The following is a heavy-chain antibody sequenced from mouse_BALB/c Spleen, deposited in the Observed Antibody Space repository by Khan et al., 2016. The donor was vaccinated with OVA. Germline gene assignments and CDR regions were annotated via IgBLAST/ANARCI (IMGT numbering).Heavy chain of an antibody. V-gene: IGHV5-17*02. D-gene: IGHD2-2*01. Sequence: VALVESGGGLVQPGGSRTLSCAASGFTFSNFGMHWVRQAPEKGLEWVAYISSGSSAIYYADTVRGRFTISRDNPKNTLFLQMTSLRSEDTAMYFWARWDGYDPPFAYWGQGTLVTVSA. CDR2: ISSGSSAI. J-gene: IGHJ3*01. CDR3: ARWDGYDPPFAY. CDR1: GFTFSNFG.